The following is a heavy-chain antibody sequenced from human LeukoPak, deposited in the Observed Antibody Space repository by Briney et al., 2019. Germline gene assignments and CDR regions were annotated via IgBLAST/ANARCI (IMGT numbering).Heavy chain of an antibody. V-gene: IGHV3-74*01. Sequence: GGSLRLSCAVSGFNFGSYLIHWVRQAPGKGLVWVSLINTDGSATTYGDSAKGRFTVSRDNDKNTLFLDMNSLRVEDTAVYYCARGTAATAGIDYWGQGTLVTVSS. D-gene: IGHD6-13*01. CDR2: INTDGSAT. CDR1: GFNFGSYL. CDR3: ARGTAATAGIDY. J-gene: IGHJ4*02.